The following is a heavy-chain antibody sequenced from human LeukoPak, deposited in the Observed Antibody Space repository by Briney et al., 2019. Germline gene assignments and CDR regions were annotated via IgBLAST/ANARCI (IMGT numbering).Heavy chain of an antibody. Sequence: GASVKVSCKASGYTFTSYGISWVRQAPGQGLEWMGWISAYNGNTNYAQKLQGRVTMTTDTSTSTAYMELRSLRSDDTAVYYCARTTHDFWSGPDAFDIWGQGTMVTVSS. CDR3: ARTTHDFWSGPDAFDI. CDR1: GYTFTSYG. CDR2: ISAYNGNT. V-gene: IGHV1-18*01. J-gene: IGHJ3*02. D-gene: IGHD3-3*01.